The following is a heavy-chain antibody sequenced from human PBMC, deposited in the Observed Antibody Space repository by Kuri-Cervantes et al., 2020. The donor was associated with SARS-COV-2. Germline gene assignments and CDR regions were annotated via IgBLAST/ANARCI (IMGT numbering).Heavy chain of an antibody. D-gene: IGHD3-10*01. V-gene: IGHV3-74*01. CDR2: INSDGSST. CDR1: GFTFSSYG. CDR3: ARDLVGIGELSWGFDY. Sequence: GGSLRLACAASGFTFSSYGMHWVRQAPGKGLVWVSRINSDGSSTSYADSVKGRFTISRDNAKNTLYLQMNSLRAEDTAVYYRARDLVGIGELSWGFDYWGQGTLVTVSS. J-gene: IGHJ4*02.